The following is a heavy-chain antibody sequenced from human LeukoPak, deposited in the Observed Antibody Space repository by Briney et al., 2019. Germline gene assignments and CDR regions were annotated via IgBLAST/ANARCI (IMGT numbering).Heavy chain of an antibody. J-gene: IGHJ3*01. CDR1: GDTVSSNSAA. CDR3: ARGFALDF. CDR2: TYYRSKWHY. V-gene: IGHV6-1*01. Sequence: SQTLSLTFDISGDTVSSNSAAWNWIRQSPSRGLEWLGRTYYRSKWHYDYAVSVKSRITISPDTSKNQFPLQLNSVTADDTAVYYCARGFALDFWGQGTMVTVSS.